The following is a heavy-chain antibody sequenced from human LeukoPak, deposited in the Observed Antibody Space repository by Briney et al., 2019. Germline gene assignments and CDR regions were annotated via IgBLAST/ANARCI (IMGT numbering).Heavy chain of an antibody. CDR2: ISYDGSNK. CDR1: GFTFSSYG. Sequence: GGSLRLSCAASGFTFSSYGMHWVRQAPGKGLEWVAVISYDGSNKYYADSVKGRFTISRDNSKNTLYLQMNSLRAEDTAVYYCAKDLVPSSGWFGVIFDYWGQGTLVTVSS. CDR3: AKDLVPSSGWFGVIFDY. V-gene: IGHV3-30*18. D-gene: IGHD6-19*01. J-gene: IGHJ4*02.